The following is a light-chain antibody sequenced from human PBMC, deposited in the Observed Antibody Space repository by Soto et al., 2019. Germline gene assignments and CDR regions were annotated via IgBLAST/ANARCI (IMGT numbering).Light chain of an antibody. J-gene: IGKJ1*01. CDR1: QSVSSN. Sequence: EIVITQSPGTLSVSPGERVTFSCRATQSVSSNLAWYQQKPGQTPRIXIYSASTRETGIPARFSGSGSGTEFTLTISSLQSEDFEVYYCQQYNSYTQTFGQGTKVDIK. CDR3: QQYNSYTQT. CDR2: SAS. V-gene: IGKV3-15*01.